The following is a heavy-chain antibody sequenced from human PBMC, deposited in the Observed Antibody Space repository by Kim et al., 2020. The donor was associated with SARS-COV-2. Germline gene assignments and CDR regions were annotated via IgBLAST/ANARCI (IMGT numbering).Heavy chain of an antibody. Sequence: SVKVSCKASGGTFSSYAISWVRQAPGQGLEWMGGIIPIFGTANYAQKFQGRVTITADESTSTAYMELSSLRSEDTAVYYCASGGRGWFGELYYWGQGTLVTVSS. CDR2: IIPIFGTA. CDR3: ASGGRGWFGELYY. CDR1: GGTFSSYA. V-gene: IGHV1-69*13. J-gene: IGHJ4*02. D-gene: IGHD3-10*01.